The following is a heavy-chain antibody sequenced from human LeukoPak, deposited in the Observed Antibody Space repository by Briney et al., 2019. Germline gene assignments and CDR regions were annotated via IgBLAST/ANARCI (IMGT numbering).Heavy chain of an antibody. D-gene: IGHD6-19*01. CDR2: IYTSGST. CDR3: AREPPIAVAGTIDY. J-gene: IGHJ4*02. Sequence: SETLSLTCTVSAGSISNYYWSWIRQPAGKGLEWIGRIYTSGSTNYNPSLKSRVTISVDKSKNQFSLKLSSVTAADTAVYYCAREPPIAVAGTIDYWGQGTLVTVSS. CDR1: AGSISNYY. V-gene: IGHV4-4*07.